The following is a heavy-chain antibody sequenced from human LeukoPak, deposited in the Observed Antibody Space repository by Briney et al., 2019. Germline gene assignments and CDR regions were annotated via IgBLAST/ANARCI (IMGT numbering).Heavy chain of an antibody. CDR2: ISSSSSYI. J-gene: IGHJ4*02. Sequence: GGSLRLSCAASGFTFSSYSMNWVRQAPGKGLEWVSSISSSSSYIYYADSVKGRFTISRDNAKNSLFLQMNSLRAEDTAVYYCARGPLIAAAGTWWGQGTLVTVSS. V-gene: IGHV3-21*04. CDR3: ARGPLIAAAGTW. D-gene: IGHD6-13*01. CDR1: GFTFSSYS.